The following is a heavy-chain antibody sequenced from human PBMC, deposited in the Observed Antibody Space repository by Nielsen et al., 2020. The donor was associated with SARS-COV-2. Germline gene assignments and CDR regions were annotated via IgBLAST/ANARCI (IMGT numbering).Heavy chain of an antibody. D-gene: IGHD1-20*01. V-gene: IGHV1-18*01. CDR1: GYTFTSYG. CDR3: ARDRSKRLRYNWNYEYYGMDV. CDR2: ISAYNGNT. J-gene: IGHJ6*02. Sequence: ASVKVSCKASGYTFTSYGISWVRQAPGQGLEWMGWISAYNGNTNYAQKLQGRVTMTTDTSTSTAYMELRSLRSEDTAVYYCARDRSKRLRYNWNYEYYGMDVWGQGTTVTVSS.